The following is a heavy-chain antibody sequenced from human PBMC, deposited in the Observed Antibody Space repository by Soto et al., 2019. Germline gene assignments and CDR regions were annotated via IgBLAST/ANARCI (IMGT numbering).Heavy chain of an antibody. CDR1: RLTFSSYW. CDR2: INSDGSST. D-gene: IGHD2-15*01. J-gene: IGHJ5*02. V-gene: IGHV3-74*01. CDR3: AKDRVVVVVATYSWFDP. Sequence: PGGSLRVSCAASRLTFSSYWMHWVRQAQGKGLVWVSRINSDGSSTSYADSVKGRFSISRDNAKNTLYLQMNSLRAEDTAVYYCAKDRVVVVVATYSWFDPWGQGTLVTVSS.